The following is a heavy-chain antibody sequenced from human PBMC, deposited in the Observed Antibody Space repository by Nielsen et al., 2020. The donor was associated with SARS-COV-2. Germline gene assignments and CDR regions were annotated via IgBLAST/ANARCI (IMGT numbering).Heavy chain of an antibody. J-gene: IGHJ4*02. V-gene: IGHV3-74*01. Sequence: GGSLRLSCAGSGLTLSRHWMNWVRQAPGKGLMWVSRINTDGSRSAYADAVKGRFTISRDNARDTLYLQMNRLSAEDTAVYYCVRVRDDGHYYDTGPFDYWGQGALVTVSS. CDR1: GLTLSRHW. CDR3: VRVRDDGHYYDTGPFDY. D-gene: IGHD3-22*01. CDR2: INTDGSRS.